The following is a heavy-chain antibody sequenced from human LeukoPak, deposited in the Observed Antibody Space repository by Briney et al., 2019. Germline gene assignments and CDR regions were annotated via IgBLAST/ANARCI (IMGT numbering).Heavy chain of an antibody. V-gene: IGHV3-30*18. CDR2: ISYDGSNK. Sequence: GGSLRLSCAASGFTFSSYGMHWVRQAPGKGLEWVAVISYDGSNKYYADSVRGRFTISRDNSKNTLYLQMNSLRAEDTAVYYCAKVLLKFAYGDSPLGYWGQGTLVTVSS. J-gene: IGHJ4*02. CDR3: AKVLLKFAYGDSPLGY. D-gene: IGHD4-17*01. CDR1: GFTFSSYG.